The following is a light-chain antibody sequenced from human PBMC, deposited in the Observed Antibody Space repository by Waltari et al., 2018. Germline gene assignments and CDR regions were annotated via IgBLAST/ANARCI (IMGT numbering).Light chain of an antibody. J-gene: IGKJ1*01. Sequence: SCRDSQSLTTPLAVYQQKPGPAPRLSIFCAYSGATGDPARFRGSEAGTDFALTSCMLEPEDSSVYCCQQRCSWPRTFGQGTKVEIK. V-gene: IGKV3-11*01. CDR1: QSLTTP. CDR3: QQRCSWPRT. CDR2: CAY.